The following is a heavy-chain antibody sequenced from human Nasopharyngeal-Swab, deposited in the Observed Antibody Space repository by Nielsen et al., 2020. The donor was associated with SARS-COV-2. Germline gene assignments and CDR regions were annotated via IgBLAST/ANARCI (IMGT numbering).Heavy chain of an antibody. CDR2: IYSGGST. D-gene: IGHD3-22*01. CDR1: GFAVSNNY. J-gene: IGHJ4*02. V-gene: IGHV3-66*01. CDR3: ARVDYSDSSELFAY. Sequence: GESLKISCAASGFAVSNNYLSWVRQAPGKGLEWVSVIYSGGSTYYADSVKGRFTISRDNPMNTVFLQMNDLRGEDTAVYYCARVDYSDSSELFAYWGQGTLVTVSS.